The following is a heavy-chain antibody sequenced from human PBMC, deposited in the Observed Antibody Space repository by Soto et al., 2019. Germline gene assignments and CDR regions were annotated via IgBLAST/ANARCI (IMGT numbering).Heavy chain of an antibody. Sequence: SETLSLTCTVCRCSISGYSRSWIRQPPGKGLEWIGYIYYSGSTNYNPSLKSRVTISVDKSKNQFSLKLSSVTAADTAVYYCARELFGRSVWFDPWGQGTLVT. J-gene: IGHJ5*02. D-gene: IGHD3-10*01. CDR1: RCSISGYS. CDR3: ARELFGRSVWFDP. CDR2: IYYSGST. V-gene: IGHV4-59*01.